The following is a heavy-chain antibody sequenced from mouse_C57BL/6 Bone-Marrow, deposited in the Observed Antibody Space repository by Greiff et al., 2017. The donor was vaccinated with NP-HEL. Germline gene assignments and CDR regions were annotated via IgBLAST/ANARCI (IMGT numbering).Heavy chain of an antibody. CDR3: ARDSSGYVYYYAMDY. CDR1: GYTFTDYY. CDR2: INPYNGGT. J-gene: IGHJ4*01. V-gene: IGHV1-19*01. D-gene: IGHD3-2*02. Sequence: EVPLVESGPVLVKPGASVKMSCKASGYTFTDYYMNWVKQSHGKSLEWIGVINPYNGGTSYNQKFKGKATLTVDKSSSTAYMEHNSLTSEDSAVYYCARDSSGYVYYYAMDYWGQGTSVTVSS.